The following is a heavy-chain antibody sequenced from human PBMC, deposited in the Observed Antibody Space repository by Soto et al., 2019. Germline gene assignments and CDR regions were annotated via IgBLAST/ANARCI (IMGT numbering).Heavy chain of an antibody. CDR2: INHSGST. CDR1: GGSFSGYY. D-gene: IGHD2-15*01. CDR3: ARVSSRIAYCSGGSCYPGWDYYYYRMDV. J-gene: IGHJ6*02. Sequence: PSETLSLTCAVYGGSFSGYYWSWIRQPPGKGLEWIGEINHSGSTNYNPSLKSRVTISVDTSKNQFSLKLSSVTAADTAVYYCARVSSRIAYCSGGSCYPGWDYYYYRMDVWGQGTTVTVSS. V-gene: IGHV4-34*01.